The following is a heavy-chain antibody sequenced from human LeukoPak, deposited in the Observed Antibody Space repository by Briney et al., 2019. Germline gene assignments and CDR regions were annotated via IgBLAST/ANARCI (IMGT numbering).Heavy chain of an antibody. CDR3: ARSEVGADAFDI. CDR2: IYYSGST. Sequence: SETLSLTCTVSGGSISSYYWGWIRQPPGKGLEWIGSIYYSGSTYYNPSLKSRVTISVDTSKNQFSLKLSSVTAADTAVYYCARSEVGADAFDIWGQGTMVTVSS. CDR1: GGSISSYY. V-gene: IGHV4-39*01. D-gene: IGHD1-26*01. J-gene: IGHJ3*02.